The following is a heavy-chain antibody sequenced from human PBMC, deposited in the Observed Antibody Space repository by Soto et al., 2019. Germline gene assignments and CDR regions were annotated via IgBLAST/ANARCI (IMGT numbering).Heavy chain of an antibody. J-gene: IGHJ4*02. CDR2: ISYDGSNK. Sequence: QVQLVESGGAVVQPGRSRRLSCAASGFTFSSYGMHGVRQAPGKGLEWVAVISYDGSNKYYADSVKGRFTISRDNSKNTLYLQMNSLRAEDTAVYYCAKEVGYWGQGTLVTVSS. D-gene: IGHD1-26*01. CDR3: AKEVGY. V-gene: IGHV3-30*18. CDR1: GFTFSSYG.